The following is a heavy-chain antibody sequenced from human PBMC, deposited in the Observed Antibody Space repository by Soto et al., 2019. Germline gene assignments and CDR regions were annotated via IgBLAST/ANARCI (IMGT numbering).Heavy chain of an antibody. CDR3: TRERYDSSGYYYVVAAYFDY. J-gene: IGHJ4*02. CDR1: GGSFSGYY. V-gene: IGHV4-34*01. Sequence: SETLSLTCAVYGGSFSGYYWSWIRQPPGKGLEWIGEINHSGSTNYNPSLKSRVTISVDTSKNQFSLKLSSVTAADTAVYYCTRERYDSSGYYYVVAAYFDYWGQGTLVTVSS. D-gene: IGHD3-22*01. CDR2: INHSGST.